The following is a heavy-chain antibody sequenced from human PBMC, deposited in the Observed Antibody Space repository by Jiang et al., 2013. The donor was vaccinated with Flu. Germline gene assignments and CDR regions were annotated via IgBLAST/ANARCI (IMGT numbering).Heavy chain of an antibody. J-gene: IGHJ4*02. CDR2: INLSGFS. CDR1: GGSLGAHF. CDR3: VRVSYVAYYFDN. Sequence: LLKPSETLSLTCAVSGGSLGAHFWTWIRQPPGGGLEWIGEINLSGFSNYKPSLKSRVTMLLDMSKNQFSLTLTSVTAADTGVYYCVRVSYVAYYFDNWGLGTLVTVSS. V-gene: IGHV4-34*01. D-gene: IGHD1-26*01.